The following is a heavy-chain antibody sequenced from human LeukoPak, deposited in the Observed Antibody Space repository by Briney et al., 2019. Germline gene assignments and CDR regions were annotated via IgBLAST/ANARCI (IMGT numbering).Heavy chain of an antibody. CDR1: GFTFSMYA. CDR2: ISDNGDRT. Sequence: GGSLRLSCGASGFTFSMYAMTWFRQAPAKGLELVSAISDNGDRTYYADSVKGRFTIFRDNSRNTLYLQMNSLRADAKAVYYCSGGLYYYETSRFLLLLWGQSTLDTVSS. CDR3: SGGLYYYETSRFLLLL. J-gene: IGHJ1*01. D-gene: IGHD3-22*01. V-gene: IGHV3-23*01.